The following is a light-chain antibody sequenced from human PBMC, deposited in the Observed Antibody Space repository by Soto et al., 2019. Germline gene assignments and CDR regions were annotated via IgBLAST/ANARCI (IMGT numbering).Light chain of an antibody. V-gene: IGKV1-39*01. CDR1: QSISSY. CDR3: QQRYSTPQFT. CDR2: AAS. Sequence: DIQMTQSPSSLSASVGDRVTITCRASQSISSYLNWYQQKPGKDPKLLIYAASSLQSGVPSRFIGSGSGTAFTLTISSLQPEDFSTYYCQQRYSTPQFTFGPGTKVDIK. J-gene: IGKJ3*01.